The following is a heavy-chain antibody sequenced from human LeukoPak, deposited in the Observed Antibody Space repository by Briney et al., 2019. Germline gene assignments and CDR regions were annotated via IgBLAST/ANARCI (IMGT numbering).Heavy chain of an antibody. CDR3: ARGGESYYGSGSHDY. CDR2: ISSSGSTI. V-gene: IGHV3-48*03. CDR1: GFTFSSYE. Sequence: PGGSLRLSCAASGFTFSSYEMNWVRQAPGKGLEWVSYISSSGSTIYYADSVKGRFTISRDNAKNSLYLQMNSLRAEDTAVYYCARGGESYYGSGSHDYWGQGTLVTVSS. D-gene: IGHD3-10*01. J-gene: IGHJ4*02.